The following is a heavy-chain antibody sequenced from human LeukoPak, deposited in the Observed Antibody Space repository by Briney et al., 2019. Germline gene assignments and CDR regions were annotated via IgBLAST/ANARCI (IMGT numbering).Heavy chain of an antibody. CDR2: ISWNGGGM. Sequence: GGSLRLSCTASGFTFDAYAMHWVRQAPGKGLEWVSGISWNGGGMGYAVSVKGRFTISRDNAKNSLYLQMNSLRDEDTALYYCAKDITGGRSSPYFDSWGQGTLVTVSS. J-gene: IGHJ4*02. D-gene: IGHD6-6*01. V-gene: IGHV3-9*01. CDR3: AKDITGGRSSPYFDS. CDR1: GFTFDAYA.